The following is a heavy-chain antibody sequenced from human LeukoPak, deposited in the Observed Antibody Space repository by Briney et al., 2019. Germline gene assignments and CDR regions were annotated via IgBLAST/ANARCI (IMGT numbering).Heavy chain of an antibody. D-gene: IGHD3-9*01. Sequence: MPSETLSLTCTVSGGSISSSSYYWGWIRQPPGKGLEWIGSIYYSGSTYYNPSLKSRVTISVDTSKNQFSLKLSSVTAADTAVYYCATGKEYYDILTGYGYWGQGTLVTVSS. V-gene: IGHV4-39*07. CDR1: GGSISSSSYY. J-gene: IGHJ4*02. CDR3: ATGKEYYDILTGYGY. CDR2: IYYSGST.